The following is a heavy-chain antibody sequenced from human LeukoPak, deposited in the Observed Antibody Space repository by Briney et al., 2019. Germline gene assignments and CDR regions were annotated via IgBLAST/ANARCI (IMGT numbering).Heavy chain of an antibody. V-gene: IGHV1-2*06. J-gene: IGHJ6*02. CDR1: GYTFTGYY. CDR3: ARDSPYYYGMDV. Sequence: ASVTVSCKASGYTFTGYYMHWVRQAPGQGLEWMGRINPNSGGTNYAQKFQGRVTMTRDTSISTAYMELSRLRSDDTAVYYCARDSPYYYGMDVWGQGTTVTVSS. CDR2: INPNSGGT.